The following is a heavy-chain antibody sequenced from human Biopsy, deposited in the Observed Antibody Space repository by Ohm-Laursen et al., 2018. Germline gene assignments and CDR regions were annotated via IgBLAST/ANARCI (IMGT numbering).Heavy chain of an antibody. D-gene: IGHD1-26*01. CDR3: ARWETTLGRSLDS. CDR2: MSPNTGNT. J-gene: IGHJ4*02. Sequence: ASVKVSCKASGYTFTSHDINWVRQATGQGLKWMGWMSPNTGNTVYAQRFQDRVTMTSDTSTGTAYMELTSLTSDDTAAYFCARWETTLGRSLDSWGQGTLVAVSS. V-gene: IGHV1-8*01. CDR1: GYTFTSHD.